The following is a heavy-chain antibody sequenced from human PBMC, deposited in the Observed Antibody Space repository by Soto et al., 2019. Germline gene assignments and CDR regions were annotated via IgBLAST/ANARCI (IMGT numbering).Heavy chain of an antibody. V-gene: IGHV4-59*08. CDR1: GGSISSYY. J-gene: IGHJ6*03. Sequence: PSETLSLTCTVSGGSISSYYWSGIRQPPGKGLEWIGYIYYSGSTNYNPSLKSRVTISVDTSKNQFSLKLSSVTAADTAVYYCARHPYDYYYYYYMDVWGKGTTVTVSS. D-gene: IGHD3-16*01. CDR2: IYYSGST. CDR3: ARHPYDYYYYYYMDV.